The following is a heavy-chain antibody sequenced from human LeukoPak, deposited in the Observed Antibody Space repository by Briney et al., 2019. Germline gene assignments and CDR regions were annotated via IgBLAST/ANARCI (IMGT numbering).Heavy chain of an antibody. D-gene: IGHD3-10*01. V-gene: IGHV4-59*01. Sequence: SETLYLTCTVSGGSISSYYWSWIRQPRGKGLEWIGYIYYSGSTNYNPSLKSRVTISVDTSKNQFSLKLSSVTAADTAVYYCARGTPNCHGSGSLPFDYWGQGTLVTVSS. CDR2: IYYSGST. J-gene: IGHJ4*02. CDR1: GGSISSYY. CDR3: ARGTPNCHGSGSLPFDY.